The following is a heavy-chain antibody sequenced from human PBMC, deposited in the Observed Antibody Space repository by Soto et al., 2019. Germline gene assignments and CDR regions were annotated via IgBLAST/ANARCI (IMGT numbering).Heavy chain of an antibody. D-gene: IGHD1-26*01. CDR1: GYTFISYG. V-gene: IGHV1-18*01. Sequence: QVQLVQSGAEVKKPGASVKVSCKASGYTFISYGITWVRQAPGQGLEWMGWISGYNGNTKYAQKLQGTVTMTTDTPTSTAYMELRSLRSDDTAVYNCASDLGAQIVDYWGQGTLVTVSS. CDR2: ISGYNGNT. J-gene: IGHJ4*02. CDR3: ASDLGAQIVDY.